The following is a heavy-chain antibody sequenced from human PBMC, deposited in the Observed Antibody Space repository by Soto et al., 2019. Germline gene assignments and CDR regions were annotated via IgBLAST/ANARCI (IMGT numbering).Heavy chain of an antibody. CDR3: AKDLIYGYNSGRPFDS. CDR2: IGSRGDST. V-gene: IGHV3-23*01. J-gene: IGHJ4*02. Sequence: EVQLLESGGGLVQPGGSLRLSCAASGFTFSSFAMSWVRQAPGKGLEWVSAIGSRGDSTYYADSVKGRFTISRDYSKNALYLQMNSLRAEDTAVYYCAKDLIYGYNSGRPFDSWGQGTLVTVSS. D-gene: IGHD6-19*01. CDR1: GFTFSSFA.